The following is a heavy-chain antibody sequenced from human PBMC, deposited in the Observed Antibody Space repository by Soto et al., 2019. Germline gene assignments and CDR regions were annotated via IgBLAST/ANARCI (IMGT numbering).Heavy chain of an antibody. CDR2: ISGSGGST. D-gene: IGHD4-17*01. CDR3: AKDLQAVTTTY. CDR1: GFTFSSYA. J-gene: IGHJ4*02. Sequence: EVQLLESGGGLVQPGGSLRLSCAASGFTFSSYAMSWVRKAPGKGLEWVSAISGSGGSTYYADYVKGRFTISRDNSKNTLYLQMNSLRAEDTAVYYCAKDLQAVTTTYWGQGTLVTVSS. V-gene: IGHV3-23*01.